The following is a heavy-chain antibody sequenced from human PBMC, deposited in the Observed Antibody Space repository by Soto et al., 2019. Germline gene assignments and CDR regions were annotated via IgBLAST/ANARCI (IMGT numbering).Heavy chain of an antibody. CDR1: GYTFTSYA. CDR3: ARGEGVPSCTNGVCYRGDYYYYGMDV. J-gene: IGHJ6*02. V-gene: IGHV1-3*01. CDR2: INAGNDNT. Sequence: ASVKVSCKASGYTFTSYAMHWVRQAPGQRLEWMGWINAGNDNTKYSQKFQGRVTITRDTSASTAYMELSSLRPEDTAVYYCARGEGVPSCTNGVCYRGDYYYYGMDVWGQGTTVTVSS. D-gene: IGHD2-8*01.